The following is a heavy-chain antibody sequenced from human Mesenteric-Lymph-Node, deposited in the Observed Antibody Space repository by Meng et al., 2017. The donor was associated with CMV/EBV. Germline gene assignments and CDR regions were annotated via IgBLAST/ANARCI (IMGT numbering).Heavy chain of an antibody. V-gene: IGHV1-69*02. CDR2: IIPILGIA. CDR1: GGTFSSYT. Sequence: SVKVSCKASGGTFSSYTISWVRQAPGQGLEWMGRIIPILGIANYAQKFQGRVTITADKSTSTAYMELSSLRSEDTAVYYCARSVTTVTRGVYYYYGMDVWGQGTTVTVSS. D-gene: IGHD4-11*01. CDR3: ARSVTTVTRGVYYYYGMDV. J-gene: IGHJ6*02.